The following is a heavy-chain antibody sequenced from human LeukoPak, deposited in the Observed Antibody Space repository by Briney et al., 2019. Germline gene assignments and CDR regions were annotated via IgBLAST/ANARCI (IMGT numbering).Heavy chain of an antibody. CDR2: IIPIFVTA. CDR3: ARVLYYGAGSYYNEMYYYYMDV. D-gene: IGHD3-10*01. V-gene: IGHV1-69*05. CDR1: GGTSSSYA. Sequence: SVKFCCKASGGTSSSYAISWVRQAPGQGLEWRGGIIPIFVTANYAQKFQGRVTITTDESTSTAYMELSSLRSEDTAAYYCARVLYYGAGSYYNEMYYYYMDVWGKGTTVTVSS. J-gene: IGHJ6*03.